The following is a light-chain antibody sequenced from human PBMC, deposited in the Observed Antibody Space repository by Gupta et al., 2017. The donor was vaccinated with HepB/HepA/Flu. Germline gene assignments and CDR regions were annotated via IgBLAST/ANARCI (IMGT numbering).Light chain of an antibody. CDR2: SNN. CDR1: SSNIGGKT. CDR3: AAWDDSLNGWV. Sequence: QSVLTQPPSASGIPGQRVTISSPGSSSNIGGKTVTWYQQLPGTAPKLLIYSNNQRPSGVPDRFSGSKSGTSASLAISGLQSEDEADYFCAAWDDSLNGWVFGGGTKLTVL. J-gene: IGLJ3*02. V-gene: IGLV1-44*01.